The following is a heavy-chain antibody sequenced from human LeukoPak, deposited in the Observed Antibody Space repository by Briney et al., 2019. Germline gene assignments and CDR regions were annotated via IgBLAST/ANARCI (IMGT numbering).Heavy chain of an antibody. Sequence: ASVKVSCKVSGYTLTELSTHWVRQAPGKGLEWMGGFDPEDGETIYAQKFQGRVTMTEDTSTDTAYMELSSLRSEDTAVYYCATEGHYGSGSYPFDYWGQGTLVTVSS. CDR2: FDPEDGET. CDR1: GYTLTELS. CDR3: ATEGHYGSGSYPFDY. V-gene: IGHV1-24*01. J-gene: IGHJ4*02. D-gene: IGHD3-10*01.